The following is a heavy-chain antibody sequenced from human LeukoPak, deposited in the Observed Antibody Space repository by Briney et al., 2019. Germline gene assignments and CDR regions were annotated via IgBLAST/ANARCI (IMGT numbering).Heavy chain of an antibody. CDR1: GYTFTSYG. CDR3: ARDLRAELSHLSESDY. J-gene: IGHJ4*02. D-gene: IGHD2/OR15-2a*01. CDR2: ISAYNGNT. V-gene: IGHV1-18*01. Sequence: ASVGVSCTASGYTFTSYGISWVRQAPGQGLEWMGWISAYNGNTNYAQKLQGRVTMTTDTSTSTAYMELRSLRSDDTAVYYCARDLRAELSHLSESDYWGQGTLVTVSS.